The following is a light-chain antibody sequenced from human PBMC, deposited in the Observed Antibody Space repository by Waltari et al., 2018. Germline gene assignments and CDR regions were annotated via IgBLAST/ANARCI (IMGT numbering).Light chain of an antibody. V-gene: IGKV4-1*01. CDR1: QRVFHSSNSKSY. CDR3: QQYFDSLS. Sequence: DIVMTQSPDSLTLSLGERATINCTSSQRVFHSSNSKSYLAWYQQKPGQPPKMIIYWASNRESGVPDRFSGSGSGTDFTLTISSLQAEDVAVYYCQQYFDSLSFGQGTKLEIK. J-gene: IGKJ2*01. CDR2: WAS.